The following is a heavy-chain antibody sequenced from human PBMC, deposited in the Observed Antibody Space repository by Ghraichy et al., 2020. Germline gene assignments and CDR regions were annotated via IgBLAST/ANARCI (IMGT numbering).Heavy chain of an antibody. V-gene: IGHV1-8*01. Sequence: ASVKVSCKASGYPFTSYDINWVRQATGQGLEWMGWMNPNSYNTDYAQKFQGRVTMTRNTSISTAYMELSSLKSEDTAVYYCASGYSGSYFFWGQGTLVTVSS. CDR1: GYPFTSYD. CDR3: ASGYSGSYFF. CDR2: MNPNSYNT. J-gene: IGHJ4*02. D-gene: IGHD1-26*01.